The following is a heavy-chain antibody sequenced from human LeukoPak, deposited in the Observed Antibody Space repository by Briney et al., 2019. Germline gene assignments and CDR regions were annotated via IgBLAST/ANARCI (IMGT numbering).Heavy chain of an antibody. Sequence: SETLSLTCTVSGGSIRSYYWSWIRQPPGKGLEWMGYIFYSGSTDSNPSLKSRVTISVDTSKNQFSLRLSSVTAADTAVYYCARTYCSGGSCHFDYWGQGTLVTVSS. D-gene: IGHD2-15*01. J-gene: IGHJ4*02. V-gene: IGHV4-59*08. CDR3: ARTYCSGGSCHFDY. CDR1: GGSIRSYY. CDR2: IFYSGST.